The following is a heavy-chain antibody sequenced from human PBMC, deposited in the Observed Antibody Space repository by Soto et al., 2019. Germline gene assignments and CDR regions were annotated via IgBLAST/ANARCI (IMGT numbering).Heavy chain of an antibody. J-gene: IGHJ4*02. D-gene: IGHD2-21*02. CDR2: ISSSSDTT. CDR3: ARLPKGSLVTA. Sequence: LVESGGGLVYPGGSLRLSCVASGFRFSDYGMNWVRQAPGKGLQWVSYISSSSDTTYYADSVKGRFTVSRDNAKNALFLQMNSLRDDDTATYYCARLPKGSLVTAWGQGARVTVSS. V-gene: IGHV3-48*02. CDR1: GFRFSDYG.